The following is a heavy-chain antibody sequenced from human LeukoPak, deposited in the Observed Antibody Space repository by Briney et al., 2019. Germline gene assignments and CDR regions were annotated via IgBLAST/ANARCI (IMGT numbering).Heavy chain of an antibody. Sequence: PSGTLSLTCAVSGGSISSNNWWSWVRQPPGKGLEWIGEIYHHGATNYNPSLKSRVTLSVDKSKNQFSLELSSVTAADTAVYYCARETPEYDWGQGTLVTVSS. CDR3: ARETPEYD. V-gene: IGHV4-4*02. D-gene: IGHD1-14*01. CDR2: IYHHGAT. CDR1: GGSISSNNW. J-gene: IGHJ4*02.